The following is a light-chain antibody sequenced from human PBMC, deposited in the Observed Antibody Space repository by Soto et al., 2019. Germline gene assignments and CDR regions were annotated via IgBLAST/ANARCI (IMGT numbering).Light chain of an antibody. Sequence: QTVVTQPPSASGTPGQRVTMSCSGSSSNIGSNTVNWYQQLPGTAPKLFIYSNNQRPSGVPDRFSGSKSGTSASLAISGLQSEDEADYYCASWDDSLNGVVFGGGTKLTVL. J-gene: IGLJ2*01. CDR1: SSNIGSNT. CDR3: ASWDDSLNGVV. V-gene: IGLV1-44*01. CDR2: SNN.